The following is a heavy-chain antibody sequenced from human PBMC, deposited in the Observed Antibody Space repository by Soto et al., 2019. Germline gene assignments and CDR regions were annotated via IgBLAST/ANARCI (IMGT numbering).Heavy chain of an antibody. CDR1: GDTFGRNA. CDR2: IIPMFPTT. D-gene: IGHD2-21*01. Sequence: QVHLVQSGPEVKRPGSSVKVSCKASGDTFGRNAIHWVRQAPGQGLEWMGGIIPMFPTTNYAQKFKGRLTICADKSPGTAYMEMTSMRSEDTAVYYCTKDGDSDDYGYWGQGTLVTVSS. V-gene: IGHV1-69*06. J-gene: IGHJ4*02. CDR3: TKDGDSDDYGY.